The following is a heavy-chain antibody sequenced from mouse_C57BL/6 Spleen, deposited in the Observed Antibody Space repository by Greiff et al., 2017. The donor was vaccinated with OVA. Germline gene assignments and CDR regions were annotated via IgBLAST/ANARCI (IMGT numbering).Heavy chain of an antibody. V-gene: IGHV1-53*01. J-gene: IGHJ4*01. CDR3: ARYPNWDPYAMDY. CDR1: GYTFTSYW. CDR2: INPSNGGT. Sequence: VKLQQPGTELVKPGASVKLSCKASGYTFTSYWMHWVKQRPGQGLEWIGNINPSNGGTNYNEKFKSKATLTVDKSSSTAYMQLSSLTSEDSAVYYCARYPNWDPYAMDYWGQGTSVTVSS. D-gene: IGHD4-1*02.